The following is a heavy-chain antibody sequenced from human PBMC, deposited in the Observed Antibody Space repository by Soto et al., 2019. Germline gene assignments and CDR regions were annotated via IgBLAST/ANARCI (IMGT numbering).Heavy chain of an antibody. D-gene: IGHD1-26*01. CDR1: GFTVSDYE. CDR3: ARSYSGRQALVEYFQY. V-gene: IGHV3-48*03. Sequence: GGSLRLSCAASGFTVSDYEMNWVRQAPGKGLEWISYISNTDNTIYYADSVKGRFTISRDNADNSLYLQMTSLRAEDTAVYFCARSYSGRQALVEYFQYWGQGTLVTVSS. CDR2: ISNTDNTI. J-gene: IGHJ1*01.